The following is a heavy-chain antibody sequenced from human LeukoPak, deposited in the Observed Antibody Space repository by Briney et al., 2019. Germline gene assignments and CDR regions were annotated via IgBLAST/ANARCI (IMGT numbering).Heavy chain of an antibody. J-gene: IGHJ4*02. CDR3: ARGRDVVVVPAADFDY. CDR1: GDSVSRKNVA. D-gene: IGHD2-2*01. Sequence: SQTLSLTCAISGDSVSRKNVAWNWIRQSPSRGLEWLGRIYYNSQWYNDYAVSMRSRITINPDTSKNQFSLQLNSVTPGDTALYYCARGRDVVVVPAADFDYWGQGILVTVSS. V-gene: IGHV6-1*01. CDR2: IYYNSQWYN.